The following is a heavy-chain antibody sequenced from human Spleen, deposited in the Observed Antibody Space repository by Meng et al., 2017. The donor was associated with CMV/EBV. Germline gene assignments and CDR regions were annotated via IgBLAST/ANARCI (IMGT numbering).Heavy chain of an antibody. V-gene: IGHV1-2*02. CDR3: AAFCTTTNCLLNWFDP. J-gene: IGHJ5*02. CDR2: INPNSGAT. CDR1: GYTFTGYY. D-gene: IGHD2-8*01. Sequence: ASVKVSCKASGYTFTGYYMHWVRQAPGQGLEWMGWINPNSGATMYTQKFQGRVTMTSDTSINTVYMELRRLRFDDTAVFYCAAFCTTTNCLLNWFDPWGQGTLVTVSS.